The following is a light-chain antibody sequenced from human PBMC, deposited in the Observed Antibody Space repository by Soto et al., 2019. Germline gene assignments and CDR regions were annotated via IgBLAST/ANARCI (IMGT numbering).Light chain of an antibody. CDR1: QSISSW. CDR3: QQYNSYPDT. J-gene: IGKJ2*01. Sequence: DIQMTQSPSTLSASVGDRVTITCRASQSISSWLAWYQQKPGKAPKLLIYDASSLESGDPSSFSGSGSGTDFTLTISSLQPDDFAAYYCQQYNSYPDTVVQGTKVDIK. CDR2: DAS. V-gene: IGKV1-5*01.